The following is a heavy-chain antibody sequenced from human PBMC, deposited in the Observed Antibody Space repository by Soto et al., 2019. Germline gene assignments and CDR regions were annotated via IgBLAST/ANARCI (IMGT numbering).Heavy chain of an antibody. CDR2: INHSGST. D-gene: IGHD3-3*01. J-gene: IGHJ6*04. V-gene: IGHV4-34*01. CDR3: ARAHYDFWSGYYYGALDV. CDR1: GGSFSGYY. Sequence: QVQLQQWGAGLLKPSETLSLTCAVYGGSFSGYYWSWIRQPPGKGLEWIGEINHSGSTNYNPSLNSRVTISVDTSKNQFSLKLSSVTAADTAVYYCARAHYDFWSGYYYGALDVWGKGTTVTVSS.